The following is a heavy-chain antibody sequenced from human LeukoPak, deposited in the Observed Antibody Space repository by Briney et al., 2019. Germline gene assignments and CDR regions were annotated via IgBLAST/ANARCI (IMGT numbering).Heavy chain of an antibody. Sequence: SETLSLTCTVSGGSICSYYWSWIRQPAGKGLEWIGRIYTSGSTNYNPSLKSRVTMSVDTSKNQFSPKLSSVTAADTAVYYCARGCGGDCYGAFDIWGQGTMVTVSS. D-gene: IGHD2-21*02. CDR2: IYTSGST. V-gene: IGHV4-4*07. CDR1: GGSICSYY. J-gene: IGHJ3*02. CDR3: ARGCGGDCYGAFDI.